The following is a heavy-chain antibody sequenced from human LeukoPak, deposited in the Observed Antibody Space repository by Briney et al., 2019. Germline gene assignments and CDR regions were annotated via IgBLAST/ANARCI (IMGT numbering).Heavy chain of an antibody. D-gene: IGHD2-2*02. Sequence: GGSLRLSCAASGFTVSSNYMSWVRQAPGKGLEWVSVIYSGGSTYYADSVKGRFTISRDNSKNTLYLQVGSLRAEDMAVYYCARASQYCSSTSCYTGHLDYWGQGTLVTVSS. CDR3: ARASQYCSSTSCYTGHLDY. V-gene: IGHV3-53*05. J-gene: IGHJ4*02. CDR2: IYSGGST. CDR1: GFTVSSNY.